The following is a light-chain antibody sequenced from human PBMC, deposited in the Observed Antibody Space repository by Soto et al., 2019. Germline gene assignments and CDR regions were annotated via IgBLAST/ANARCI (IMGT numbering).Light chain of an antibody. Sequence: DIQMTQSPSTLSASVGDRVTITCRASQSINNWLAWYQQKLGKAPKLLIHKASSLASGVPSRFSGSGSGTEFTLTISSLQPDDFAAYYCQQYHTDGTFGQGTKVEVK. CDR2: KAS. J-gene: IGKJ1*01. CDR1: QSINNW. V-gene: IGKV1-5*03. CDR3: QQYHTDGT.